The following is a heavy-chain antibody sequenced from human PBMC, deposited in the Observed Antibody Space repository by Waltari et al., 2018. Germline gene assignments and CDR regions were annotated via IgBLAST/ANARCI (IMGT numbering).Heavy chain of an antibody. V-gene: IGHV3-30-3*01. D-gene: IGHD3-3*01. CDR3: ARVGVEGFSVLDY. J-gene: IGHJ4*02. CDR2: ISYDGSNK. Sequence: WVRQAPGKGLEWVAVISYDGSNKYYADSVKGRFTISRDNSKNTLYLQMNSLRAEDTAVYYCARVGVEGFSVLDYWGQGTLVTVSS.